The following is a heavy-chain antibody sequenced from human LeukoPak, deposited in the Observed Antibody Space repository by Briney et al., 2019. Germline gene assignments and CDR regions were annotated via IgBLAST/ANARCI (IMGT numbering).Heavy chain of an antibody. CDR2: ISWNSGSI. CDR1: GFTFDDYA. V-gene: IGHV3-9*01. Sequence: GGSLRLSCAASGFTFDDYAMHWVRQAPGKGLEWVSGISWNSGSIGYADSVKGRFTISRDNAKNSLYLQMNSLRAEDTALYYCAKDIAPYVGPLFDYWGQGTLVTVSS. D-gene: IGHD3-16*01. CDR3: AKDIAPYVGPLFDY. J-gene: IGHJ4*02.